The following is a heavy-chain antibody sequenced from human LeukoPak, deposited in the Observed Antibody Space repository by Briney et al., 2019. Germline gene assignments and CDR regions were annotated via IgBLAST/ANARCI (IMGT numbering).Heavy chain of an antibody. Sequence: GPSVKLSCKASGYTFTSYGITWVRRAHGHGLEWLGWIRVYNGNTNYAKNFQDRVTMTTDTSTNTAYMELSSLRFDDTAVYYCARSVLRSFEIDYWGQGTPVTVSS. CDR1: GYTFTSYG. CDR3: ARSVLRSFEIDY. CDR2: IRVYNGNT. J-gene: IGHJ4*02. D-gene: IGHD3-9*01. V-gene: IGHV1-18*01.